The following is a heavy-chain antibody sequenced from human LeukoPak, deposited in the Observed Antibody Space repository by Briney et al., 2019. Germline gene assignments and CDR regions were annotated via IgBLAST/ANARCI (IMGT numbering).Heavy chain of an antibody. V-gene: IGHV1-8*01. CDR3: ARGLGGSYPYYYYYYMDV. CDR1: GYTFTSYD. CDR2: MNPNSGNT. Sequence: PGASVKVSCKASGYTFTSYDINWVRQATGQGLEWRGWMNPNSGNTDYAQKFQGRVTMTRNTSISTAYMELSSLRSEDTAVYYCARGLGGSYPYYYYYYMDVWGKGTTVTVSS. J-gene: IGHJ6*03. D-gene: IGHD1-26*01.